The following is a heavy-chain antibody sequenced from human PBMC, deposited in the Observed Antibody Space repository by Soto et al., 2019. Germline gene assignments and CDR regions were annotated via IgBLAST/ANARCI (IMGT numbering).Heavy chain of an antibody. J-gene: IGHJ4*02. CDR3: AKEGGGIAVAGTDDVY. Sequence: GGSLSLSCASSGFTFSSYAMSWVRQAPRKGLEWVSAISGSGGSTYYADSVKGRFTISRDNSKNTLYLQMNSLRAEDTAVYYCAKEGGGIAVAGTDDVYWGQGTLVTVSS. CDR2: ISGSGGST. V-gene: IGHV3-23*01. D-gene: IGHD6-19*01. CDR1: GFTFSSYA.